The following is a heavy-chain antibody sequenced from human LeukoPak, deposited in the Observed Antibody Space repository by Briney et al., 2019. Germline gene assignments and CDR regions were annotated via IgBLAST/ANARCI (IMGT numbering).Heavy chain of an antibody. CDR3: ARGYCSSTSCPEYYYYYMDV. CDR2: IYYSGST. D-gene: IGHD2-2*01. CDR1: GGSISSYY. J-gene: IGHJ6*03. V-gene: IGHV4-59*12. Sequence: SETLSLTCTVSGGSISSYYWSWIRQPPGKGLEWIGYIYYSGSTNYNPSLKSRVTISVDTSKNQFSLKLSSVTAADTAVYYCARGYCSSTSCPEYYYYYMDVWGKGTTVTVSS.